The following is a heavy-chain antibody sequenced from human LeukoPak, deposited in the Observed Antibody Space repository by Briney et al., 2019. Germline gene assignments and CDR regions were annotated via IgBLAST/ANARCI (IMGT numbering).Heavy chain of an antibody. J-gene: IGHJ4*02. Sequence: SETLSLTCTVSGGSISSYYWSWIRQPPGKGLEWIGYIYYSGSTNYNPSLKSGVTISVDTSKNQFSLKLSSVTAADTAVYYCASHPGEYGADYWGQGTLVTVSS. V-gene: IGHV4-59*01. D-gene: IGHD3-16*01. CDR3: ASHPGEYGADY. CDR1: GGSISSYY. CDR2: IYYSGST.